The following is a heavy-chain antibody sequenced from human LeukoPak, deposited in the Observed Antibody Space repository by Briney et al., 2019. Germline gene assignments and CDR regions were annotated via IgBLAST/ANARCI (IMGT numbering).Heavy chain of an antibody. D-gene: IGHD1-26*01. CDR1: GYTFTSYA. CDR2: INAGNGNT. CDR3: ARDPPGSSLDY. Sequence: ASVKVSCKASGYTFTSYAMHWVRQAPGQRLEWMGWINAGNGNTEYSQKFQGRVTITRDTSASTAYMELSSLRSEDTAVYYCARDPPGSSLDYWGQGTLVTVSS. V-gene: IGHV1-3*01. J-gene: IGHJ4*02.